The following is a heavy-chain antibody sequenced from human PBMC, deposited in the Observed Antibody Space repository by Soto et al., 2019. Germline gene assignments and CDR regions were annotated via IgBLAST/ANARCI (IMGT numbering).Heavy chain of an antibody. CDR1: GVTFNTFA. V-gene: IGHV1-69*06. CDR3: AMAAKRYLDY. Sequence: QVQLVQSGAEVKKPGSSVKVSCKTSGVTFNTFAISWVRQAPGQGLEYMGGIIPVLGPANYAQRFQGRVTITADKSTITAYLELTNLTSEDKAVYYCAMAAKRYLDYWCQGTLVTVSS. J-gene: IGHJ4*02. CDR2: IIPVLGPA.